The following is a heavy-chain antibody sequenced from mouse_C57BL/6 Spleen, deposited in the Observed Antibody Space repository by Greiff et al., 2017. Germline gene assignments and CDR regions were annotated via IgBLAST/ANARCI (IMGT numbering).Heavy chain of an antibody. CDR3: ARGLYYGNYDDAMDY. V-gene: IGHV1-81*01. CDR2: IYPRSGNT. J-gene: IGHJ4*01. D-gene: IGHD2-1*01. CDR1: GYTFTSYG. Sequence: QVHVKQSGAELARPGASVKLSCKASGYTFTSYGLSWVKQRTGQGLEWIGEIYPRSGNTYYNEKFKGKATLTADKSSSTAYMELRSLTSEDSAVYVCARGLYYGNYDDAMDYWGQGTSVTVSS.